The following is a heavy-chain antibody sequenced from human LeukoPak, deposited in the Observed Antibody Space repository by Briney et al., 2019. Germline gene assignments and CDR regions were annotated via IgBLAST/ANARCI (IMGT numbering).Heavy chain of an antibody. V-gene: IGHV3-33*08. CDR1: GFTFSNYA. CDR2: IWYDGSNK. Sequence: GTSLRLSCAASGFTFSNYAMHWVRQAPGKGLEWVAVIWYDGSNKYYADSVKGRFTISRDNSKNTLYLQMNSLRAEDTAVYYCARENYGNYYFDYWGQGTLVTVSS. CDR3: ARENYGNYYFDY. J-gene: IGHJ4*02. D-gene: IGHD1-7*01.